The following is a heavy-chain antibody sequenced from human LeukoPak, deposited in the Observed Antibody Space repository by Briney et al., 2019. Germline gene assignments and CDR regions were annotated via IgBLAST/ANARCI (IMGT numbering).Heavy chain of an antibody. D-gene: IGHD1-26*01. CDR1: GFTFSSYW. CDR3: ARSSWEWELSWGWFDP. J-gene: IGHJ5*02. Sequence: GGSLRLSCAASGFTFSSYWMSWVRQAPGKGLEWVANISQDGSEKYYVDSVKGRFTISRDNAKNSLYLQMNSLRVEDTAVYYCARSSWEWELSWGWFDPWGQGTLVTVSS. V-gene: IGHV3-7*01. CDR2: ISQDGSEK.